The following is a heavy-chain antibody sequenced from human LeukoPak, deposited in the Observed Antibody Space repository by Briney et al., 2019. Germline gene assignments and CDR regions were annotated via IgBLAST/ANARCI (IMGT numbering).Heavy chain of an antibody. J-gene: IGHJ6*03. CDR2: ISAYNGNT. CDR1: GYTFTSYG. V-gene: IGHV1-18*01. Sequence: ASVKVSCKASGYTFTSYGIIWVRQAPGQGLEWMGWISAYNGNTDYAQKLQGRVTMTTDTSTSTAYIDLKSLRSDDTAVYYCARNPGWLLYSDYMDVWGKGTTVTVSS. CDR3: ARNPGWLLYSDYMDV. D-gene: IGHD3-3*01.